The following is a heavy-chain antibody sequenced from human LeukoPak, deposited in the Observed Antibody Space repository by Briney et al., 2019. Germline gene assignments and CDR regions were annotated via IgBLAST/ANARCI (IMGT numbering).Heavy chain of an antibody. Sequence: GGSLRLSCEASGFTFTSYAMHWVRQSPGEGLEWLSSISGSGAATFYTDSMNGRFTISRDNAKKTVFLEKKSLRPGDTALYCCAKGTDTSGRQNFDIWGQGTLVTVSS. J-gene: IGHJ4*02. CDR1: GFTFTSYA. D-gene: IGHD6-19*01. CDR2: ISGSGAAT. V-gene: IGHV3-23*01. CDR3: AKGTDTSGRQNFDI.